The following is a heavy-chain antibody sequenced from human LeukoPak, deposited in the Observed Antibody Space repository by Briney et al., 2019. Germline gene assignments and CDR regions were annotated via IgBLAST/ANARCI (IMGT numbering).Heavy chain of an antibody. CDR1: GGSISSGSYY. V-gene: IGHV4-61*02. CDR3: AREYSSSWLYYYYGMDV. Sequence: SETLSLTCTVSGGSISSGSYYWSWIRQPAGKGLEWIGRIYTSGSTNYNPPPKSRVTISVDTSKNQFSLKLSSVTAADTAVYYCAREYSSSWLYYYYGMDVWGQGTTVTVSS. CDR2: IYTSGST. J-gene: IGHJ6*02. D-gene: IGHD6-13*01.